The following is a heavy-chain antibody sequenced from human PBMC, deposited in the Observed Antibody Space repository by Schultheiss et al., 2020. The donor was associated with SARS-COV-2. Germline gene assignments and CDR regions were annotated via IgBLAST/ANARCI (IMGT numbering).Heavy chain of an antibody. Sequence: SETLSLTCTVSGGSIISGDYYWSWIRQHPGKGLEWIGYIYDTGSGNYNPSLKSRVTISIDRSNNQFSLRLISVTAADTAMYYCARDIGGGAADEWGQGTLVTVSS. D-gene: IGHD1-26*01. CDR3: ARDIGGGAADE. CDR1: GGSIISGDYY. J-gene: IGHJ4*02. CDR2: IYDTGSG. V-gene: IGHV4-61*08.